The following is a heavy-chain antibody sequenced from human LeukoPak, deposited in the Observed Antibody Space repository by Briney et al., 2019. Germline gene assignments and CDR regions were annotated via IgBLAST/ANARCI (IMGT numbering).Heavy chain of an antibody. CDR1: GFTFSSYG. D-gene: IGHD6-25*01. CDR3: AKVSGYDPFDY. V-gene: IGHV3-30*18. CDR2: ISYDGSSK. Sequence: GGSLRLSCAASGFTFSSYGMHWVRQAPGKGLEWVAVISYDGSSKYYADSVKGRFTISRDNSKNTLYLQMNSLRAEDTAVYYCAKVSGYDPFDYWGQGTLATVSS. J-gene: IGHJ4*02.